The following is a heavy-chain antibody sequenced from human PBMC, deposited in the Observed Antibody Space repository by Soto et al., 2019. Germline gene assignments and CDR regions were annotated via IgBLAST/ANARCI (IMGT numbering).Heavy chain of an antibody. CDR1: GYTLTELS. CDR3: ATGRARWLRLLPVAFDY. J-gene: IGHJ4*02. D-gene: IGHD5-12*01. Sequence: QVQLVQSGAEVKKPGASVKVSCKVSGYTLTELSMHWVRQAPGKGLEGMGGFDPEDGETTYAQKFRGRVTMTEDTSTDTAYMELSSLRSEDTAVYYCATGRARWLRLLPVAFDYWGQGTLVTVSS. CDR2: FDPEDGET. V-gene: IGHV1-24*01.